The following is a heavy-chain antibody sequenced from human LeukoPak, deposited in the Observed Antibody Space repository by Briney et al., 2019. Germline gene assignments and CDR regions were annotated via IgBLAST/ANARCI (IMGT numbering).Heavy chain of an antibody. Sequence: PGGSLRLSCAASGFTVSSNYMSWVRQAPGKGLEWVSVIYSGGSTYYADSVKGRFTISRDNSKNTLYLQMNSLRAEDTAVYYCAEGLAENRSWGFDPWGQGTLVTVSS. CDR3: AEGLAENRSWGFDP. V-gene: IGHV3-66*01. J-gene: IGHJ5*02. D-gene: IGHD6-13*01. CDR1: GFTVSSNY. CDR2: IYSGGST.